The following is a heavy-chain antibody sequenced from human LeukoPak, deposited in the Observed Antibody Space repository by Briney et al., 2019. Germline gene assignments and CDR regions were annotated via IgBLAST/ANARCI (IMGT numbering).Heavy chain of an antibody. CDR1: GYTFTGYY. CDR2: INPNSGGT. CDR3: ARVYYDILTGYVHDY. V-gene: IGHV1-2*02. D-gene: IGHD3-9*01. J-gene: IGHJ4*02. Sequence: ASVKVCCKASGYTFTGYYMHWVRQAPGQGLEWMGWINPNSGGTNYAQKFQGRVTMTRDTSISTAYMELSRLRSDDTAVYYCARVYYDILTGYVHDYWGQGTLVTVSS.